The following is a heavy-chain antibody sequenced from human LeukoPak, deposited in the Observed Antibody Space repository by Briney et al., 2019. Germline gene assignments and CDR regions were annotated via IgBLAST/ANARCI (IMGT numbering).Heavy chain of an antibody. CDR2: ISTSGST. J-gene: IGHJ6*03. CDR1: GDSISGFY. Sequence: PSETLSLTCTVSGDSISGFYWSWIRQPAGKGLQWIGRISTSGSTNYNPSLKSRVTMSVDRFTNEFSLTVRSVTAADTALYYCARGLPSYGDYVDYYFYMDVWGKGTTVTVSS. CDR3: ARGLPSYGDYVDYYFYMDV. V-gene: IGHV4-4*07. D-gene: IGHD4-17*01.